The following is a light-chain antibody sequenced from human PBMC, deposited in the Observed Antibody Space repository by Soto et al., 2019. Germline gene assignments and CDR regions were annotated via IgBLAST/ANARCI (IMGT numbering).Light chain of an antibody. CDR1: RSNIGAGYH. J-gene: IGLJ1*01. CDR2: ANN. V-gene: IGLV1-40*01. CDR3: QSYDSSLSGYV. Sequence: QSALTQPPSVSGAPGQRVTISCTGSRSNIGAGYHVHWYQQLPGTAPKLLIYANNIRPSGVPGRFSGSKSGTSASLAITGLQAEDEADYYCQSYDSSLSGYVFGTGTKLTVL.